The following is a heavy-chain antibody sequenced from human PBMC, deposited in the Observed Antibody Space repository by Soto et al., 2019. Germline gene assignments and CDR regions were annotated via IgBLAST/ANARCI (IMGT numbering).Heavy chain of an antibody. J-gene: IGHJ3*02. D-gene: IGHD5-18*01. V-gene: IGHV1-69*01. CDR1: GGTFSSYA. CDR3: AREPYSYGQWGGCAFGI. CDR2: IIPICGTA. Sequence: QVQLVQSGAEVKKPGSSVKVSCKASGGTFSSYAISWVRQTPGQGLEWMGGIIPICGTANYAQKFQARVTITADESTSTAYMELSRLRSEDTAVYYCAREPYSYGQWGGCAFGIWGQGTMVTVSS.